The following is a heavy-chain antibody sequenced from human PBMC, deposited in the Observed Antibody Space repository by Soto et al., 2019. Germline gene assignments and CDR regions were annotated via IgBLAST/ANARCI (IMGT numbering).Heavy chain of an antibody. CDR3: ARRYGDCFDF. CDR2: IYYTGTT. Sequence: SETLSLTCTVSGGSIRDYYWGWIRQSPGKGLEWIGYIYYTGTTKYSPSLKSRVTISVDSSKNQFSLKLSSVTAADTAVYYCARRYGDCFDFWGQGTLVTVSS. J-gene: IGHJ4*02. D-gene: IGHD4-17*01. CDR1: GGSIRDYY. V-gene: IGHV4-59*08.